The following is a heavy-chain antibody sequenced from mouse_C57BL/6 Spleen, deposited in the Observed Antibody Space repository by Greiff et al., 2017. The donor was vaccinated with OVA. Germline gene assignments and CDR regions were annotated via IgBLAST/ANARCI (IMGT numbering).Heavy chain of an antibody. D-gene: IGHD1-1*01. Sequence: EVKLQESGPGLVKPSQSLSLTCSVTGYSITSGYYWNWIRQFPGNKLEWMGYISYDGSNNYNPSLKNRISITRDTSKNQFFLKLNSVTTEDTATYYCARDYGSSYAMDYWGQGTSVTVSS. CDR3: ARDYGSSYAMDY. V-gene: IGHV3-6*01. CDR2: ISYDGSN. CDR1: GYSITSGYY. J-gene: IGHJ4*01.